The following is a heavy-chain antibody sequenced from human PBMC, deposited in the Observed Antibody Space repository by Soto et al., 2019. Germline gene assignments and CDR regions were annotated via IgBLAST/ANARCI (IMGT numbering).Heavy chain of an antibody. CDR1: GDSVSSNSAA. CDR3: AKGDNLGPKTGYAFDP. Sequence: SQTLSLTCAISGDSVSSNSAAWNWIRQSPSRGLEWLGRTYYRSKWYNDYAVSVKSRIIINPDTSNNQFSLQLNSVTPEDTAVYFCAKGDNLGPKTGYAFDPWGQGIMVTVS. CDR2: TYYRSKWYN. J-gene: IGHJ5*02. D-gene: IGHD5-12*01. V-gene: IGHV6-1*01.